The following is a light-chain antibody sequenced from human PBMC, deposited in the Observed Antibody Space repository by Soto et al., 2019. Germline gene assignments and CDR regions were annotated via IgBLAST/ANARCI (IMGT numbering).Light chain of an antibody. Sequence: QSVPTQPPSASGSPGQSVTISCTGASSDVGGYNFVSWYQQHPGKAPKLIIYEVTKRPSGVPDRFSGSKSGNTASLTVSGLQAEDEADYYCSSYSGTNNYVFGTGTKVTVL. J-gene: IGLJ1*01. CDR3: SSYSGTNNYV. CDR1: SSDVGGYNF. CDR2: EVT. V-gene: IGLV2-8*01.